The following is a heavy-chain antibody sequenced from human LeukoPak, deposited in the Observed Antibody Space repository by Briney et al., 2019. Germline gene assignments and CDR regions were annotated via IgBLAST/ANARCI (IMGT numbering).Heavy chain of an antibody. D-gene: IGHD3-3*01. CDR3: ARVAPDYYDFSSGPTYYYYMDV. J-gene: IGHJ6*03. V-gene: IGHV3-7*01. Sequence: PGGSLRLSCTASGFIFSSYWMSWVRQAPGKGLEWVANIKEDGSEKHYVDSVKGRFTISGDNAKNSLYLQMNSLRVEDTAVYYCARVAPDYYDFSSGPTYYYYMDVWGKGTTVTVSS. CDR2: IKEDGSEK. CDR1: GFIFSSYW.